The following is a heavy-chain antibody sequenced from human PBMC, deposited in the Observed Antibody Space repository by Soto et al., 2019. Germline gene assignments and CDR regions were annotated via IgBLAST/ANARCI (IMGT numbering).Heavy chain of an antibody. CDR1: GFTFSSYG. D-gene: IGHD3-22*01. CDR2: IWYDGSNK. Sequence: LRLSFAASGFTFSSYGMQWVGQAPGKGLEWVAVIWYDGSNKYYADSVKGRFTISRDNSKNTLYLQMNSLRAEDTAAQYCARASYDSSGYYYDPLDYWGQGTLVTVSS. V-gene: IGHV3-33*01. CDR3: ARASYDSSGYYYDPLDY. J-gene: IGHJ4*02.